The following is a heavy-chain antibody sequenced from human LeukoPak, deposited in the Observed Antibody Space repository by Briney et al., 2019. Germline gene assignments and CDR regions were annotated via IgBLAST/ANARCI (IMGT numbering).Heavy chain of an antibody. Sequence: PGGSLRLSCAASGFTFSSYSMNWVRQAPGKGLEWVSSISSSSSYIYYADSVKGRFTISRDNAKNSLYLQMNSLRAEDTAVYYCARDPSRSGWYSDYWGQGTLVTVSS. J-gene: IGHJ4*02. D-gene: IGHD6-19*01. CDR3: ARDPSRSGWYSDY. CDR2: ISSSSSYI. CDR1: GFTFSSYS. V-gene: IGHV3-21*04.